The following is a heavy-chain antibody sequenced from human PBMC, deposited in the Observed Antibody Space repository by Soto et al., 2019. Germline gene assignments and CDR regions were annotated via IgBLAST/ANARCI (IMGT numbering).Heavy chain of an antibody. CDR3: TSEGFDP. CDR2: IRSKAYGGTT. Sequence: GGSLRLSCTASGFTFGGYAMSWFRQAPGKGLEWVGFIRSKAYGGTTEYAASVKGRFTISRDDSKSIAYLQMNSLETEDTAVYYCTSEGFDPWGQGTLVSVSS. CDR1: GFTFGGYA. J-gene: IGHJ5*02. V-gene: IGHV3-49*03.